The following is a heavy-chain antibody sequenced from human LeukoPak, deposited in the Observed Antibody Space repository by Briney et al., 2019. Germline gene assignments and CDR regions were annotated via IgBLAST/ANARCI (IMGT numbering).Heavy chain of an antibody. CDR2: IYYSGST. D-gene: IGHD3-3*02. Sequence: SESLSFTCTVSGDSISNYYWSWIRQPAGKGLEWIGYIYYSGSTYYNPSLKSRVTISVDTSKNQFSLKLSSVSAADTAVYYCARAPPFTEGAFYICGQGTMGTVSS. CDR1: GDSISNYY. CDR3: ARAPPFTEGAFYI. V-gene: IGHV4-59*06. J-gene: IGHJ3*02.